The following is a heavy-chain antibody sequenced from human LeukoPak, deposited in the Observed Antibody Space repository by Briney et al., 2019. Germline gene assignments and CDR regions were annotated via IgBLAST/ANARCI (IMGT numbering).Heavy chain of an antibody. CDR2: MRNKANSYTT. J-gene: IGHJ3*02. CDR1: GFTFSDHY. D-gene: IGHD1-14*01. CDR3: ARSPESGVNVFDI. Sequence: PGGSLRLSCIASGFTFSDHYIDWVRQAPGKGLEWVGRMRNKANSYTTENAASVKGRLTLSRDDSRRLVFLQLNSLKIEDTAVCYCARSPESGVNVFDIWGQGTMVTVSS. V-gene: IGHV3-72*01.